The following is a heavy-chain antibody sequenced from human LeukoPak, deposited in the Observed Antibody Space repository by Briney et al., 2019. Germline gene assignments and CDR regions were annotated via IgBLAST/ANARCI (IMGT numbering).Heavy chain of an antibody. CDR3: ARSRAEYSSGWYYFDY. J-gene: IGHJ4*02. Sequence: GASVKVSCKASGGTFSSYAISWVRQAPGQGLEWMGGIIPIFGTANYAQKFQGRVTITADESTSTAYMELSSLRSEDTAVYYCARSRAEYSSGWYYFDYWGQGTLVTVSS. CDR2: IIPIFGTA. V-gene: IGHV1-69*13. CDR1: GGTFSSYA. D-gene: IGHD6-19*01.